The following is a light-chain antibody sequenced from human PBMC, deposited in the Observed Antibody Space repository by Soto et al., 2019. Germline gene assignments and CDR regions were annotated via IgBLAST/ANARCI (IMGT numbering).Light chain of an antibody. V-gene: IGLV1-51*02. CDR1: SYNIGNNY. CDR2: ENN. J-gene: IGLJ3*02. CDR3: GTWDSSLSSWV. Sequence: QSVLTQPPSVSAAPGHKVTISCSGSSYNIGNNYVSWYQQLPGTAPKLLIYENNKRPSGIPDRFSGSKSGTSATLGITGLQTGDEADYYCGTWDSSLSSWVFGGGTKLTVL.